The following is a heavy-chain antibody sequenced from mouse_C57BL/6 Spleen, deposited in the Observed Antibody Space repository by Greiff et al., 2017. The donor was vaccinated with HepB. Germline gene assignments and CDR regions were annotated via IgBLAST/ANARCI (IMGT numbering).Heavy chain of an antibody. CDR3: ARPPYYYGSSYGYFDV. CDR1: GFTFTDYY. CDR2: IRNKANGYTT. J-gene: IGHJ1*03. D-gene: IGHD1-1*01. Sequence: EVKLMESGGGLVQPGGSLSLSCAASGFTFTDYYMSWVRQPPGKALEWLGFIRNKANGYTTEYSASVKGRFTISRDNSQSILYLQMNALRAEDSATYYCARPPYYYGSSYGYFDVWGTGTTVTVSS. V-gene: IGHV7-3*01.